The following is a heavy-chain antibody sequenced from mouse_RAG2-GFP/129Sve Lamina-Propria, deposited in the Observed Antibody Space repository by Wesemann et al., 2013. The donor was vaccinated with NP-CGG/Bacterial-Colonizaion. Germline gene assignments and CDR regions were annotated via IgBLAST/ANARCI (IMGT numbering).Heavy chain of an antibody. CDR1: GYSITSGYY. Sequence: GNGLVKPSQSLSLTCSVTGYSITSGYYWNWIRQFPGNKLEWMGYISYDGSNNYNPSLKNRISITRDTSKNQFFLKLNSVTTEDTATYYCARSDYGSSFDYWGQGTTLTVSS. J-gene: IGHJ2*01. D-gene: IGHD1-1*01. V-gene: IGHV3-6*01. CDR2: ISYDGSN. CDR3: ARSDYGSSFDY.